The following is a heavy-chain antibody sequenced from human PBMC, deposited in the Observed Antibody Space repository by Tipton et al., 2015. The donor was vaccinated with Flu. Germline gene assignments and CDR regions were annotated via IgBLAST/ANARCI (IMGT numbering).Heavy chain of an antibody. CDR1: GGSISSYY. J-gene: IGHJ6*02. CDR3: ARDGSSSWYCRYYYYGMDV. Sequence: TLSLTCTVSGGSISSYYWSWIRQPAGKGLEWIGRIYTSGSTNYNPSLKSRVTMSVDTSKNQFSLKLSSVTAADTAVYYCARDGSSSWYCRYYYYGMDVWGQGTTVTVSS. D-gene: IGHD6-13*01. CDR2: IYTSGST. V-gene: IGHV4-4*07.